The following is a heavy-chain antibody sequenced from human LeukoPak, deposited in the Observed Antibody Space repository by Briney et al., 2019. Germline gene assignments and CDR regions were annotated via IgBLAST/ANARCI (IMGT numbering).Heavy chain of an antibody. CDR3: AKDGQLGSSDAFDI. CDR2: ISGGGNT. V-gene: IGHV3-23*01. CDR1: GFTFSNYA. Sequence: GGSLRLSCAASGFTFSNYAMGWVRQAPGKGLEWVSTISGGGNTFYADSVKGRFTISRDNSKNTAYLQMNSLRAEDTALYYCAKDGQLGSSDAFDIWGRGTMVTVSS. J-gene: IGHJ3*02. D-gene: IGHD1-1*01.